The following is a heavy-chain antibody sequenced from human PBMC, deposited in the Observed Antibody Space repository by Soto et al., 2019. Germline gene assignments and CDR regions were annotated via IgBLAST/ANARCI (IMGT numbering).Heavy chain of an antibody. CDR2: VYPGDSDT. D-gene: IGHD3-16*01. CDR1: GYSLPTYW. V-gene: IGHV5-51*01. J-gene: IGHJ1*01. Sequence: GESLKISCRTSGYSLPTYWIAWVRQRPGKGLEWMGAVYPGDSDTKYSPSFQGHVTISADRSIGTAFLQWSSLNASDTAMYYCARGLNWHYIMNWLATWGQGTTVTVSS. CDR3: ARGLNWHYIMNWLAT.